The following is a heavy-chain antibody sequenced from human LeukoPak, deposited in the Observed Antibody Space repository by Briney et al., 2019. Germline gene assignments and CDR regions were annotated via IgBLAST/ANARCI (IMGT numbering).Heavy chain of an antibody. CDR2: IWYDGSNK. Sequence: GRSLRLSCAASGFTFSSYGMHWVRQAPGKGLEWVSVIWYDGSNKYYADSVKGRFTISRDNSKNTLYLQMNSLRAEDTAVYYCARAEGYYDSSGNDAFDIWGQGTMVTVSS. J-gene: IGHJ3*02. D-gene: IGHD3-22*01. CDR3: ARAEGYYDSSGNDAFDI. V-gene: IGHV3-33*01. CDR1: GFTFSSYG.